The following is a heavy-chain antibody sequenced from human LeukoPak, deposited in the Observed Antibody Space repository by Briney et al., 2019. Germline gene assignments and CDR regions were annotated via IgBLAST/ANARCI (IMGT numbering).Heavy chain of an antibody. CDR1: GYTLTELS. V-gene: IGHV1-24*01. J-gene: IGHJ6*03. D-gene: IGHD6-19*01. CDR2: FDPEDGET. CDR3: ATALSRVAGNRYYYYYYMDV. Sequence: ASVKVSCKVSGYTLTELSTHWVRQAPGKGLEWMGGFDPEDGETIYAQKFQGRVTMTEDTSTDTAYMELSSLRSEDTAVYYCATALSRVAGNRYYYYYYMDVWGKGTTVTVSS.